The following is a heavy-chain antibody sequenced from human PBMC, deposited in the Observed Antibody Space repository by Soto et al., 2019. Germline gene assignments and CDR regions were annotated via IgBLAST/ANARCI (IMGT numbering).Heavy chain of an antibody. J-gene: IGHJ6*03. V-gene: IGHV3-33*01. CDR3: ARVPVYYYYYYMDV. CDR1: GFTFISYG. Sequence: GGSLRLSCAASGFTFISYGMHWVRQAPGKGLEWVAVIWYDGSNKYYADSVKGRFTISRDNSKNTLYLQMNSLRAEDTAVYYCARVPVYYYYYYMDVWGKGTTVTVSS. CDR2: IWYDGSNK.